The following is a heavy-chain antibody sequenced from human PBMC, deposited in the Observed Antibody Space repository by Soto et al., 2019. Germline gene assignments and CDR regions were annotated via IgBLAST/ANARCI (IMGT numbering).Heavy chain of an antibody. J-gene: IGHJ5*02. V-gene: IGHV1-69*08. CDR2: IIPIIGII. CDR3: AGDPDSHYNDSHASSYP. D-gene: IGHD3-22*01. Sequence: QVQLVQSGAEVKKPGSSVKVSCKASGRTFSTYTITWVRQAPGQGLEWMGRIIPIIGIINYAEKYQGRVTITADKFTGTAYMGLIRLRSDGTAVYYCAGDPDSHYNDSHASSYPWGQGTLVTVSS. CDR1: GRTFSTYT.